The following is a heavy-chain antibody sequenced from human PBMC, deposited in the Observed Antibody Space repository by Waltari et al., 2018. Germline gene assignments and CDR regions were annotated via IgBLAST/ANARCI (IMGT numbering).Heavy chain of an antibody. CDR3: AKDGSSSLGALDY. CDR2: MSWNGVII. Sequence: EVQLVESGGGLVQPGRSLRLSCAASGFTFDDYAMHWVRQAPGKVLELCLGMSWNGVIIGDSDSVNGRFTISRDNAKNSLYLQMNSLRAEDTALYYCAKDGSSSLGALDYWGQGTLVTVSS. CDR1: GFTFDDYA. J-gene: IGHJ4*02. V-gene: IGHV3-9*01. D-gene: IGHD6-13*01.